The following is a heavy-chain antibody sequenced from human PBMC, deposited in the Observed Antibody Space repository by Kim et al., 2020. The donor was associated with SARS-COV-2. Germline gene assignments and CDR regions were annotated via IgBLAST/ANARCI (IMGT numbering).Heavy chain of an antibody. J-gene: IGHJ1*01. V-gene: IGHV3-7*01. D-gene: IGHD1-1*01. Sequence: GGSLRLSCAASGFVVSASAMNWVRQSPGKGLEWVANVNRDGSQKHYVDSVKGRFTISRDNAKNSLYLQLNSLRPEDTAVYFCTRDGGHPFSSTSNAWGQGTLVIVSS. CDR2: VNRDGSQK. CDR3: TRDGGHPFSSTSNA. CDR1: GFVVSASA.